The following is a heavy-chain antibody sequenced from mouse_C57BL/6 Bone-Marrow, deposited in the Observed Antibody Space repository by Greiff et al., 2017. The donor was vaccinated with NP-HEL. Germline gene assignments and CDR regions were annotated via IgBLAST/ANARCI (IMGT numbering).Heavy chain of an antibody. CDR3: ARGDSNSTSWFAY. CDR2: INPSSGYT. Sequence: QVQLQQSGAELARPGASVKMSCKASGYTLTSYTMHWVKQRPGQGLEWIGYINPSSGYTKYNQKFKDKATLTADKSSSTAYMQLSSLTSEDSAVYYCARGDSNSTSWFAYWGQGTLVTVSA. V-gene: IGHV1-4*01. J-gene: IGHJ3*01. D-gene: IGHD2-5*01. CDR1: GYTLTSYT.